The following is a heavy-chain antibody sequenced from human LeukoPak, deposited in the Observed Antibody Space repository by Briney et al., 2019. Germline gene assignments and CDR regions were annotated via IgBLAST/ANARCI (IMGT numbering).Heavy chain of an antibody. J-gene: IGHJ6*03. V-gene: IGHV3-23*01. D-gene: IGHD6-13*01. CDR2: ISGSGGST. CDR1: GFTFSSYG. CDR3: AKVGSSSSVRFYYYYYMDV. Sequence: GGSLRLSCAASGFTFSSYGMSWVRQAPGKGLEWVSAISGSGGSTYYADSVKGRFTISRDNSKNTLYLQMNSLRAEDTAAYYCAKVGSSSSVRFYYYYYMDVWGKGTTVTISS.